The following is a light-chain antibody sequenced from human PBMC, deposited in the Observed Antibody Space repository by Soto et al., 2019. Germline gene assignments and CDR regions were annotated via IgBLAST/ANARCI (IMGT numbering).Light chain of an antibody. J-gene: IGKJ5*01. Sequence: EIVLTQSRATLSLSPGERATLSCRASQSVSSYLAWYQQKPGQAPRLLIYDASNRATGIPARFSGSGSGTDFTLTISSLEPEDFALYYCQQRSNWPSGTFGQGTRLEIK. CDR2: DAS. V-gene: IGKV3-11*01. CDR1: QSVSSY. CDR3: QQRSNWPSGT.